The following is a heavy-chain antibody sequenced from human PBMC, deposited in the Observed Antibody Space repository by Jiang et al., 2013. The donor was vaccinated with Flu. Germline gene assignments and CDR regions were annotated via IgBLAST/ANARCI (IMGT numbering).Heavy chain of an antibody. CDR3: AGMTTVTIGFDY. Sequence: LLKPSETLSLTCAVYGGSFSGYYWSWIRQPPGKGLEWIGEINHSGSTNYNPSLKSRVTISVDTSKNQFSLKLSSVTAADTAVYYCAGMTTVTIGFDYWGQGTLVTV. V-gene: IGHV4-34*01. J-gene: IGHJ4*02. D-gene: IGHD4-17*01. CDR2: INHSGST. CDR1: GGSFSGYY.